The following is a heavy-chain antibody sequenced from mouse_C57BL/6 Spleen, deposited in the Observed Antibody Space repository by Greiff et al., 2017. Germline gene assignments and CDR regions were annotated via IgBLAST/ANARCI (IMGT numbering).Heavy chain of an antibody. CDR3: ASALTGTDYAMDY. V-gene: IGHV1-4*01. D-gene: IGHD3-3*01. J-gene: IGHJ4*01. CDR1: GYTFTSYT. Sequence: VQGVESGAELARPGASVKMSCKASGYTFTSYTMPWVKQRPGQGLAWIGYINPSRGYTKYNQKFKDKATLTADKSSSTAYMRLSSLTSEDSAVYYSASALTGTDYAMDYWGQGTSVTVSS. CDR2: INPSRGYT.